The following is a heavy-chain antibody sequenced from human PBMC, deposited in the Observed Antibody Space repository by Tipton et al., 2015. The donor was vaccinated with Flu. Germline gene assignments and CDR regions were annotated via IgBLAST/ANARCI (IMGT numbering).Heavy chain of an antibody. J-gene: IGHJ3*02. Sequence: TLSLTCSVSSGSISSYYWTWVRQVPGRGLEWIGDLYYTGTTSYNTSLKSRVCISVDTSKTQSSLRLTSVTAADTAIYYCARDDARFPLAFNIWGQGPPVSVSS. CDR1: SGSISSYY. D-gene: IGHD6-6*01. CDR2: LYYTGTT. CDR3: ARDDARFPLAFNI. V-gene: IGHV4-59*01.